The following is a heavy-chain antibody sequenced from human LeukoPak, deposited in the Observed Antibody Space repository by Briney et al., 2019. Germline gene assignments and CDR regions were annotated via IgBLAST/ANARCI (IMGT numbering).Heavy chain of an antibody. CDR1: GFTFSDYY. Sequence: PGGSLRLSCAASGFTFSDYYMSWIRQAPGKGLERVSYISSSGSTIYYADSVKGRFTISRDNAKNSLYLQMNSLRAEDTAVYYCASGSSGYDIDAFDIWGQGTVVTVSS. V-gene: IGHV3-11*04. CDR2: ISSSGSTI. D-gene: IGHD5-12*01. J-gene: IGHJ3*02. CDR3: ASGSSGYDIDAFDI.